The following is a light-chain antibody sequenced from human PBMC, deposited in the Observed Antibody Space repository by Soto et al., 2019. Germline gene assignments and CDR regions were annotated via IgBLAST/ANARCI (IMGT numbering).Light chain of an antibody. Sequence: QSALTQPASVSGPPGHSITISCTGTSSDVGGYIYVSWYQQHPGKAPKLMIYDVTSRPSGVSYRFSGSKSGNTASLTISGLQAEDEADYYCSSYTTSSSYVFGTGTKVTVL. CDR2: DVT. CDR3: SSYTTSSSYV. J-gene: IGLJ1*01. V-gene: IGLV2-14*01. CDR1: SSDVGGYIY.